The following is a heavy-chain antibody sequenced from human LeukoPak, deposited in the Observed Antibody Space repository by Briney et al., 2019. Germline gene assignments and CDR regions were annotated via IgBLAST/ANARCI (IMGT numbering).Heavy chain of an antibody. Sequence: SQTLSLTCAVSGGSISSGGYSWSWIRQPPGEGLEWIGYIYHSGSTYYNPSLKSRVTISVDTSKNQFSLKLSSVTAADTAVYYCARGGLGSGNNWFDPWGQGTLVTVSS. J-gene: IGHJ5*02. CDR1: GGSISSGGYS. D-gene: IGHD3-10*01. CDR2: IYHSGST. CDR3: ARGGLGSGNNWFDP. V-gene: IGHV4-30-2*05.